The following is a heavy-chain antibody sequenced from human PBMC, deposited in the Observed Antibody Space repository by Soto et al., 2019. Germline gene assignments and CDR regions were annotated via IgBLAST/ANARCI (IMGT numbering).Heavy chain of an antibody. CDR2: IYYSGST. J-gene: IGHJ5*02. CDR1: GGSISSGGYY. CDR3: ARDQPYCGGDCYSDWFDP. V-gene: IGHV4-31*03. D-gene: IGHD2-21*02. Sequence: SETLSLTCTVSGGSISSGGYYWSWIRQHPGKGLEWIGYIYYSGSTYYNPSLKSRVTISVDTSKNQFSLKLSSVTAADTAVYYCARDQPYCGGDCYSDWFDPWGQGTLVTV.